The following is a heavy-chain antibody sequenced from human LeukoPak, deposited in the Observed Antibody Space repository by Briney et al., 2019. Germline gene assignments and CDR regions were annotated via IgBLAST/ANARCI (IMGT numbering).Heavy chain of an antibody. CDR1: GYTFTTYS. V-gene: IGHV1-18*01. J-gene: IGHJ4*02. D-gene: IGHD3-10*01. CDR3: ASSKLLWFGEAIEPFDY. Sequence: ASVKVSCKASGYTFTTYSISWVRQAPGQGLEWMGWISVYNGKTNSAQKFQGRVTMTRDTSISTAYMELSRLRSDDTAVYYCASSKLLWFGEAIEPFDYWGQGTLVTVSS. CDR2: ISVYNGKT.